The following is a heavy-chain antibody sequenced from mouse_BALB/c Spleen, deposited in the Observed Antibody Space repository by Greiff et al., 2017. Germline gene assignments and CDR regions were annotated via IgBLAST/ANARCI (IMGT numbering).Heavy chain of an antibody. V-gene: IGHV1S135*01. CDR2: IDPFNGGT. J-gene: IGHJ3*01. Sequence: EVKLMESGPELMKPGASVKISCKASGYSFTSYYMHWVKQSHGKSLEWIGYIDPFNGGTSYNQKFKGKATLTVDKSSSTAYMHLSSLTSEDSAVYYCARDDGYYRAWFAYWGQGTLVTVSA. CDR1: GYSFTSYY. D-gene: IGHD2-3*01. CDR3: ARDDGYYRAWFAY.